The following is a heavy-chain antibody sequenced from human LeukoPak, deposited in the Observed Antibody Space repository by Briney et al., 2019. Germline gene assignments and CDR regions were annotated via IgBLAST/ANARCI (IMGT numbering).Heavy chain of an antibody. CDR2: IRYDGSNK. D-gene: IGHD5-12*01. J-gene: IGHJ3*02. CDR1: GFTFSSYG. V-gene: IGHV3-30*02. Sequence: GGSLRLSCAASGFTFSSYGMHWVRQAPGKGLEWVAFIRYDGSNKYYADSVKGRFTISRDNSKSTLFLQMNSLRTEDTALYYCLSGYTAYDLWDDAFDIWGQGTMVTVSS. CDR3: LSGYTAYDLWDDAFDI.